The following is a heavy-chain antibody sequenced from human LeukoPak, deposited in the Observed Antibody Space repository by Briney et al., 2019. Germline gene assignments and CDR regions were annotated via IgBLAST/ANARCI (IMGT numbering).Heavy chain of an antibody. D-gene: IGHD4-11*01. V-gene: IGHV1-69*13. CDR1: GGTFSSYA. CDR3: ARGGYSNYYMDV. Sequence: SVKVSCKASGGTFSSYAISWVRQAPGQGLEWMGGIIPIFGTANYAQKFQGRVTITADESTSTAYMELSSLRSEDTAVYYCARGGYSNYYMDVWGKGTTVTVSS. J-gene: IGHJ6*03. CDR2: IIPIFGTA.